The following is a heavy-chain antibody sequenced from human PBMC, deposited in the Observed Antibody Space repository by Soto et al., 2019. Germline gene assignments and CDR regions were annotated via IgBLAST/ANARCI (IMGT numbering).Heavy chain of an antibody. CDR3: ARVVWSGYDYYYYYMDV. V-gene: IGHV4-59*08. CDR1: GGSISSYY. CDR2: IHYSGST. Sequence: SETLSLTCTVSGGSISSYYWSWIRQPPGKGLEWIGYIHYSGSTNYNPSLKSRVTISVDTSKNQFSLKLTSVTAADTAVYYCARVVWSGYDYYYYYMDVWGKGTTVTVSS. D-gene: IGHD3-3*01. J-gene: IGHJ6*03.